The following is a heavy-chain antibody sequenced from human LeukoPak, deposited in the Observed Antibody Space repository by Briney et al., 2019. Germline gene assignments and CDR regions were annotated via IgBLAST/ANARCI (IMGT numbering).Heavy chain of an antibody. J-gene: IGHJ4*02. V-gene: IGHV3-48*03. Sequence: GGSLRLSCAASGFTFSSYEMNWVRQAPGKGLEWVSYISSSGSTIYYADSVKGRFTISRDNSKNTLFLQMNSLRVEDTGVFYCVKERGSTTWLGSYWGQGTLVTVSS. CDR3: VKERGSTTWLGSY. D-gene: IGHD2-2*01. CDR2: ISSSGSTI. CDR1: GFTFSSYE.